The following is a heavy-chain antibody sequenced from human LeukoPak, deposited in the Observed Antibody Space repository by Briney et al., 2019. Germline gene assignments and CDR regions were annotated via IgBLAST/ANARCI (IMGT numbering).Heavy chain of an antibody. V-gene: IGHV3-7*01. CDR2: INQDGSDK. CDR1: GFTFSSYW. D-gene: IGHD2-15*01. CDR3: ATIYCSSGICSYLDY. Sequence: PWGSLRLSCAASGFTFSSYWMSWVRQAPGKGLEWVANINQDGSDKYYVDSVKGRFTISRDNAKNSLYLQMNSLRAEDTAVYYCATIYCSSGICSYLDYWGQGTLVTVSS. J-gene: IGHJ4*02.